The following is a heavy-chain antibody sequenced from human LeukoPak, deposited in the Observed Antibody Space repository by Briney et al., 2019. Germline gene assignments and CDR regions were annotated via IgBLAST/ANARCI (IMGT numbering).Heavy chain of an antibody. J-gene: IGHJ5*02. CDR1: GASITAYY. Sequence: SETLSLTCTVSGASITAYYWSWIRQPPGKGLEWIGYVHYSGNTKYSSSLRSRVTTSVVTSRSQFSLKLNSVTAADTAVYYCARGVGCSGGTCYSVYWLDPWGQGTLVTVSS. D-gene: IGHD2-15*01. V-gene: IGHV4-59*01. CDR2: VHYSGNT. CDR3: ARGVGCSGGTCYSVYWLDP.